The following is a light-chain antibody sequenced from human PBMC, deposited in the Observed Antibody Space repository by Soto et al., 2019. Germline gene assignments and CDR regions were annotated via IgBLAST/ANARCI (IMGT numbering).Light chain of an antibody. V-gene: IGKV3-11*01. CDR3: QQRNIWPPVT. J-gene: IGKJ5*01. CDR1: PSVTNY. CDR2: GAF. Sequence: IVLTQSPATPSLSPGERATLSCRASPSVTNYLAWYQQNPGQAPRLLIYGAFNRATGIPARFSGSGSGTDFTLTISSLEPEEFAVYYCQQRNIWPPVTFGQGKRLEIK.